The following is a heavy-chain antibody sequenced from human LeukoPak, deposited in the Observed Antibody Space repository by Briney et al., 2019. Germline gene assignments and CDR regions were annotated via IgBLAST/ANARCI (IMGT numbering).Heavy chain of an antibody. J-gene: IGHJ4*02. CDR1: GFTFSDHY. D-gene: IGHD4-17*01. V-gene: IGHV3-11*01. Sequence: PGGPLRLSCTASGFTFSDHYMTWFRLSPGKGLEWLSYITISGSITDYADSLKGRFTISRDNAKNTMFLQMNSLRPEDTAVYYCARDPDYGDPEWGQGTLVTVSS. CDR2: ITISGSIT. CDR3: ARDPDYGDPE.